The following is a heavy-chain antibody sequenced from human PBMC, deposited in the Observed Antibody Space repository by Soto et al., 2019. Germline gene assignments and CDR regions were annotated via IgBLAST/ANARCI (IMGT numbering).Heavy chain of an antibody. Sequence: QVQLVQSGAEVKKPGASVKVSCKASGYTFTSYDINWVRQVNGQGLEWMGWMNPNSGNTGYAQKFQGRVTMTRNTSISTAYMELSSLRSEDTAVYYCARERSAAGTGWFDPWGQGTLVTVSS. J-gene: IGHJ5*02. D-gene: IGHD6-13*01. CDR1: GYTFTSYD. CDR3: ARERSAAGTGWFDP. V-gene: IGHV1-8*01. CDR2: MNPNSGNT.